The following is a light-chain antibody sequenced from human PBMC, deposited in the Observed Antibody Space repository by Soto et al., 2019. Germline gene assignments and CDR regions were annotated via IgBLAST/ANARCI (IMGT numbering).Light chain of an antibody. Sequence: DIQMTQSPSTLSASVGDRVTITCRASQSINSWLAWYQQKPGKAPKLLVYTASSLESGVPSRFSGSGSGTEFTPTISTLQPDDFATYYCQQYEAYPLTFGGGTRVEIK. CDR3: QQYEAYPLT. V-gene: IGKV1-5*03. J-gene: IGKJ4*01. CDR1: QSINSW. CDR2: TAS.